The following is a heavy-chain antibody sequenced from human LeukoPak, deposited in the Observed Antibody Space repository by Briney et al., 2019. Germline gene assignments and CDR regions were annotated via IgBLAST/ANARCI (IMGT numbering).Heavy chain of an antibody. CDR3: VGDIVVVAQDGAFDI. CDR1: GFTFNNYG. J-gene: IGHJ3*02. V-gene: IGHV3-30*02. D-gene: IGHD2-15*01. Sequence: PGGSLRLSCAASGFTFNNYGMHWVRQAPGKGLEWVAFIRYDGSKKYYADSVKGRFTISRDNAKTSLYLQMHSLRAEDTAVYYCVGDIVVVAQDGAFDIWGQGTMVTVSS. CDR2: IRYDGSKK.